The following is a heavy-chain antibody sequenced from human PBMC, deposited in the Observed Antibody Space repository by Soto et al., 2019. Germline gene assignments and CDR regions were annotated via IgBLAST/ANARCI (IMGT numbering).Heavy chain of an antibody. Sequence: GGSLRLSCAASGFTFTTYWMHWVRQVPGKGLVWVSRINGDGSSTTYADSVKGRFTISRDNAKNTIYLQMNSLRAEDTAVYYCTRGPRASSTGTGAHWGQGTLVTVSS. CDR3: TRGPRASSTGTGAH. CDR1: GFTFTTYW. CDR2: INGDGSST. D-gene: IGHD1-1*01. V-gene: IGHV3-74*01. J-gene: IGHJ4*02.